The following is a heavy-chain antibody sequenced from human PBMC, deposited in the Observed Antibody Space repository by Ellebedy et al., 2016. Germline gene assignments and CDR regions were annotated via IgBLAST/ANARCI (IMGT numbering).Heavy chain of an antibody. CDR3: ATAAALLKVRGVIITIDAFDI. Sequence: ASVKVSCKASGYTFTSYYMHWVRQAPGQGLEWMGIINPSGGSTSYAQKLQGRVTMTRDTSTSTVYMELSSLRSEDTAVYYCATAAALLKVRGVIITIDAFDIWGQGTMVTVSS. J-gene: IGHJ3*02. CDR2: INPSGGST. D-gene: IGHD3-10*01. CDR1: GYTFTSYY. V-gene: IGHV1-46*04.